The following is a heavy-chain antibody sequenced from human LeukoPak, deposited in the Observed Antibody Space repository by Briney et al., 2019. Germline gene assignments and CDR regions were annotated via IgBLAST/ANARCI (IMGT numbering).Heavy chain of an antibody. CDR3: ARDAYYYGSGNYPFDY. D-gene: IGHD3-10*01. J-gene: IGHJ4*02. CDR2: IYTSGST. V-gene: IGHV4-4*07. CDR1: GGSISSYY. Sequence: SETLSLTCTVSGGSISSYYWSWIRQPAGKGLEWIGRIYTSGSTNYNPSLKSRVTMSVDTSKNQLSLRLNSVTAADTAVYYCARDAYYYGSGNYPFDYWGQGTLVTVSS.